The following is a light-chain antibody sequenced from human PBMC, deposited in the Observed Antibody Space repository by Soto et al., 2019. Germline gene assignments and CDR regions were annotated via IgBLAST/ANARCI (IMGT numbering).Light chain of an antibody. J-gene: IGKJ4*01. CDR2: AAS. CDR3: QQANSFPLT. CDR1: QGISNW. V-gene: IGKV1-12*01. Sequence: DIQMTQSPSSVSASVGDRVTITCRASQGISNWLVWYQQIPGRAPKLLIDAASTLQPGVPSRFSGSGSGTEFTLTINGLQPEDFATYYCQQANSFPLTFGGGTKVEIK.